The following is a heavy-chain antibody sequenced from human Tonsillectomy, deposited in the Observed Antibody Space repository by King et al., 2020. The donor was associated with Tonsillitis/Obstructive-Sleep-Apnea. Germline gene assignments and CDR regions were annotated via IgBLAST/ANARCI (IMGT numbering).Heavy chain of an antibody. D-gene: IGHD1-26*01. V-gene: IGHV1-69*10. J-gene: IGHJ6*02. CDR2: IIPILGIA. CDR1: GGTFSSYA. CDR3: ARVLIGGSYPTYYYYGMDV. Sequence: QLVQSGAEVKKPGSSVKVSCKASGGTFSSYAISWVRQAPGQGLEWMGGIIPILGIANYAQKFQGRVTITADKSTSTAYMELSSLRSEDTAVYYCARVLIGGSYPTYYYYGMDVWGQGTTVTVSS.